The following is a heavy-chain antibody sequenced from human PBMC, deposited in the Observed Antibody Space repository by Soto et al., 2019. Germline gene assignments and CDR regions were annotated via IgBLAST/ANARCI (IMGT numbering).Heavy chain of an antibody. CDR1: EYSFTGNY. J-gene: IGHJ5*02. V-gene: IGHV1-2*02. CDR3: ARDYGKSGYDCFDP. D-gene: IGHD3-3*01. Sequence: ASVKNICKDSEYSFTGNYLHWVRQAPGQGLEWMGWIDPNSGDTNYAQKFQDRVNMTSDTSISTAYLDLSSLRPDDTAVYYCARDYGKSGYDCFDPWGQGTLVTVSS. CDR2: IDPNSGDT.